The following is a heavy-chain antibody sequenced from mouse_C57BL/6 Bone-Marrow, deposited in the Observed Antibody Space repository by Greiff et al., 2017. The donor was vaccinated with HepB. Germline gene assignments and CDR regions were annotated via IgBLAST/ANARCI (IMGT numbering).Heavy chain of an antibody. D-gene: IGHD2-4*01. V-gene: IGHV1-81*01. Sequence: VKLQESGAELARPGASVKLSCKASGYTFTSYGISWVKQRTGQGLEWIGEIYPRSGNTYYNEKFKGKATLTADKSSRTAYMELRSLTSEDSAVYFCVRRLRRAMDYWGQGTSVTVSS. CDR1: GYTFTSYG. CDR3: VRRLRRAMDY. CDR2: IYPRSGNT. J-gene: IGHJ4*01.